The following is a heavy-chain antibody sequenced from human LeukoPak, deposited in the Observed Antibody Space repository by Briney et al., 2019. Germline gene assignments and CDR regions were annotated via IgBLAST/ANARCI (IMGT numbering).Heavy chain of an antibody. V-gene: IGHV3-74*01. CDR1: GFTFSSYW. D-gene: IGHD3-22*01. J-gene: IGHJ4*02. CDR3: ARVEAYYYDSSGYYPFDY. CDR2: INSDGSST. Sequence: GGSLRLSCAASGFTFSSYWMHWVRQAPGKGLVWVSRINSDGSSTSYADSVKGRFTISRDNAENTLYLQMNSLRAEDTAVYYCARVEAYYYDSSGYYPFDYWGQGTLVTVSS.